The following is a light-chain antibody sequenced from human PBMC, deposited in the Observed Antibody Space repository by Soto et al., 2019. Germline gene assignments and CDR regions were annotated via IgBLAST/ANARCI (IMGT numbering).Light chain of an antibody. V-gene: IGKV3-20*01. Sequence: IVLTQFPGTLALSPGERATLSCRASQSVTNNYLACYQQSPGQPPNLLIFGPSNRATRIPDRFSGSGYGTDFTLTISRLAPEDFAVYYCQQYGSSIQTFGQGTKVDI. CDR2: GPS. CDR3: QQYGSSIQT. CDR1: QSVTNNY. J-gene: IGKJ1*01.